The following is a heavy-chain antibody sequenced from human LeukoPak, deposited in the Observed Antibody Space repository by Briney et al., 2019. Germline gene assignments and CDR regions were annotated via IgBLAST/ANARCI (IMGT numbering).Heavy chain of an antibody. V-gene: IGHV1-69*05. CDR2: IIPIFGTA. CDR1: GGTFSSYA. Sequence: PVKVSCKASGGTFSSYAISWVRQAPGQGLEWMGRIIPIFGTANYAQKFQGRVTITTDESTSTAYMELSSLRSEDTAVYYCARSSSIWYEGPPFAPWGQETLVTVSS. J-gene: IGHJ5*02. D-gene: IGHD6-13*01. CDR3: ARSSSIWYEGPPFAP.